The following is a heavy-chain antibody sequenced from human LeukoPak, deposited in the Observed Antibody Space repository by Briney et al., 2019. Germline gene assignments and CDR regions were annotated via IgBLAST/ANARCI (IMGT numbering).Heavy chain of an antibody. J-gene: IGHJ4*02. V-gene: IGHV4-59*08. CDR1: GGSISSYY. CDR3: ARGWLQFLDY. D-gene: IGHD5-24*01. Sequence: SETLSLTCTVSGGSISSYYWSWIRQPPGKGLEWIGYIYYSGSTNYNPSLKSRVTISVGTSKNQFSLKLSSVTAADTAVYYCARGWLQFLDYWGQGTLVTVSS. CDR2: IYYSGST.